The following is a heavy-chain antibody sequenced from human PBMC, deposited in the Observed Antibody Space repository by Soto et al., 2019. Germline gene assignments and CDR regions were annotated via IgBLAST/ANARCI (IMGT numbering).Heavy chain of an antibody. CDR3: ARIYSRSSNLDY. CDR1: GLTFSDYY. CDR2: ISSSGRTI. Sequence: LRLSCAASGLTFSDYYMSWIRQAPGKGLEWVSHISSSGRTIYYADSVKGRFTISRDNAKNSLYLQMNSLRAEDTAVYYCARIYSRSSNLDYWGQGTLVTVSS. J-gene: IGHJ4*02. V-gene: IGHV3-11*01. D-gene: IGHD6-6*01.